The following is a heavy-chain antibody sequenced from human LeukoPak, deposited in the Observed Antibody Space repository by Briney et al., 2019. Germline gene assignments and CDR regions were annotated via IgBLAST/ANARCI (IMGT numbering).Heavy chain of an antibody. CDR1: GGTFSSYA. Sequence: SVKVSCKASGGTFSSYAISWVRQAPGQGLEWMGGNIPIFGTANYAQKFQGRVTITADKSTSTAYMELSSLRSEDTAVYYCARIGYSSGQEGFDPWGQGTLVTVSS. J-gene: IGHJ5*02. V-gene: IGHV1-69*06. D-gene: IGHD6-19*01. CDR3: ARIGYSSGQEGFDP. CDR2: NIPIFGTA.